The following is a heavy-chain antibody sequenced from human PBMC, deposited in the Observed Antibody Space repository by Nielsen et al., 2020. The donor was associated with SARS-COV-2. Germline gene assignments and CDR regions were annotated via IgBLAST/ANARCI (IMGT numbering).Heavy chain of an antibody. Sequence: SETLSLTCTVSGGSISSYYWSWIRQPPGKGLEWIGYIYYSGSTNYNPSLKSRVTISVDTSKNQFSLKLSSVTAADTAVYYCARVFGYYYHYLDVWGKGTSVTVSS. CDR2: IYYSGST. J-gene: IGHJ6*03. CDR3: ARVFGYYYHYLDV. D-gene: IGHD3-10*02. V-gene: IGHV4-59*01. CDR1: GGSISSYY.